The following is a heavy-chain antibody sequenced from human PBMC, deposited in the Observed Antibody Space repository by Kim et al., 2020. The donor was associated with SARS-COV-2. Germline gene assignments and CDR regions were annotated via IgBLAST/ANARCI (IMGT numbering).Heavy chain of an antibody. V-gene: IGHV4-39*01. Sequence: SETLSLTCTLSGGSIGIGYFYWGWIRQPPGKGLEWIGCVRYGGNTYFNPSLKSRVTISVDTSRNQFSLKLTSVTAADTAIYYCARAPTAPASDPMFDFD. CDR2: VRYGGNT. CDR1: GGSIGIGYFY. CDR3: ARAPTAPASDPMFDFD. D-gene: IGHD3-10*02. J-gene: IGHJ4*01.